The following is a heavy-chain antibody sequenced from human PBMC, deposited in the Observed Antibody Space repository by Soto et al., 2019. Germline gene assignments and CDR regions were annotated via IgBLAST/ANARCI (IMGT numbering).Heavy chain of an antibody. J-gene: IGHJ4*02. Sequence: ASVQVPRKASGYTFTGHYMHWVRQAPGQGLEWMGWINPNSGGTNYAQKFQGRVTMTRDTSIRTAYMELSRLRSDDTAVYYCAGGVTSKGDFWCGYPDYWGQGTLVTVSS. CDR2: INPNSGGT. V-gene: IGHV1-2*02. CDR3: AGGVTSKGDFWCGYPDY. D-gene: IGHD3-3*01. CDR1: GYTFTGHY.